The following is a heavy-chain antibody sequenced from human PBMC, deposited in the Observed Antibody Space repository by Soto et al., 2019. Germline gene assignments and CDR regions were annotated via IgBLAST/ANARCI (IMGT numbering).Heavy chain of an antibody. Sequence: QVQLQQSGPGLVKPSGTLSLSCAVSGGSVSNNNWWSWGRQSPGNGLEWIGEIHHSGGTSYNASHASRATLSVDKSKNELSLRLNYVTAADTAVYYCTKNSAYALDYWGLGILVTVSS. V-gene: IGHV4-4*02. J-gene: IGHJ4*02. CDR2: IHHSGGT. D-gene: IGHD5-12*01. CDR1: GGSVSNNNW. CDR3: TKNSAYALDY.